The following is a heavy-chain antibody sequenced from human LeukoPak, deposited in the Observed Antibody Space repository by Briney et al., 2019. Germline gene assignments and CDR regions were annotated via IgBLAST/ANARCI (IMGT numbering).Heavy chain of an antibody. Sequence: ASVKVSCKASGYTFTGYYMHWVRQAPGQGLEWMGWINPNSGGTNYAQKFQGRVTMTRDTSISTAYMELSRLRSDDTAVYYCAKGRDRNGNYFADDYWGQGTLVTVSS. CDR1: GYTFTGYY. CDR2: INPNSGGT. V-gene: IGHV1-2*02. D-gene: IGHD1-1*01. CDR3: AKGRDRNGNYFADDY. J-gene: IGHJ4*02.